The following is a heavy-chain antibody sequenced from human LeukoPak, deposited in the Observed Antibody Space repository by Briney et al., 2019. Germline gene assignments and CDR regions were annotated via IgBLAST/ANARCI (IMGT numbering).Heavy chain of an antibody. CDR2: ISAYNGNT. D-gene: IGHD2-2*01. CDR1: GYTFTSYG. CDR3: ARDHTGYCSSTSCYAPFDY. J-gene: IGHJ4*02. Sequence: ASVKVSCKASGYTFTSYGISWVRQAPGQGLEWMGWISAYNGNTNYAQKLQGRVTMTTGTSTSTAYVELRSLRSDDTAVYYCARDHTGYCSSTSCYAPFDYWGQGTLVTVSS. V-gene: IGHV1-18*01.